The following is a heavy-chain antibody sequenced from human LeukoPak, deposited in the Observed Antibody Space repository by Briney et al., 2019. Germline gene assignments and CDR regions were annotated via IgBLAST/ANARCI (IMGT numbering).Heavy chain of an antibody. CDR2: IYSSGRT. CDR1: GDSISGDY. V-gene: IGHV4-4*07. Sequence: PSETLSLTCTVSGDSISGDYWSWIRQPAGKGLEWIGRIYSSGRTDYNPSLKSRVTISVDTSKNQFSLKLSSVTAADTAVYYCARGFITMVRGVMKSWFDPWGQGTLVTVSS. CDR3: ARGFITMVRGVMKSWFDP. D-gene: IGHD3-10*01. J-gene: IGHJ5*02.